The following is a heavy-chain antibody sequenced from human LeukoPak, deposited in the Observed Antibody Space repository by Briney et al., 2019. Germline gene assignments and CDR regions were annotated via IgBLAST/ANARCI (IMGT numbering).Heavy chain of an antibody. CDR1: GYTFTGYY. J-gene: IGHJ5*02. V-gene: IGHV1-2*02. CDR2: INPNSGGT. CDR3: ARGRGNSGIAAAGGRFDP. D-gene: IGHD6-13*01. Sequence: ASVKVSCKASGYTFTGYYMHWVRQAPGQGLEWMGWINPNSGGTNYAQKFQGRVTMTRDTSISTAYMELSRLRSDDTAVYYCARGRGNSGIAAAGGRFDPWGQGTLVTVSS.